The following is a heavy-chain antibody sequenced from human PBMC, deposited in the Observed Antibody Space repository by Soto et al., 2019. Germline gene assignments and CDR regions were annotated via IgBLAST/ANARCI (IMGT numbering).Heavy chain of an antibody. J-gene: IGHJ4*02. CDR2: MNPNSGDT. Sequence: QVQLVQSGAEVKKPGASVKVSCKASGYTFTRYEINWVRQATGQGLEWMGWMNPNSGDTGYAQKFQGRVTMTRNTSISTAYTELSSLRSEDTAVYYCARGELLRFGELLRWGQGTLVTVSS. V-gene: IGHV1-8*01. CDR3: ARGELLRFGELLR. CDR1: GYTFTRYE. D-gene: IGHD3-10*01.